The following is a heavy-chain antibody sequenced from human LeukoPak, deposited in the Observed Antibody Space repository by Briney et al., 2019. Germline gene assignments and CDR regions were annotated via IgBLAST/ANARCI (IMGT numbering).Heavy chain of an antibody. CDR1: GFTFSRYW. CDR3: ARAPSEVGGYYPEYFRH. D-gene: IGHD3-3*01. V-gene: IGHV3-74*01. CDR2: IKSDGKT. J-gene: IGHJ1*01. Sequence: GGSLRLSCEASGFTFSRYWMHWVRQAPGKGLVWVSRIKSDGKTNYADSVKGRFTISRDNAKNTVSLQMNSLRADDTGVYYCARAPSEVGGYYPEYFRHWGQGTLVTVSA.